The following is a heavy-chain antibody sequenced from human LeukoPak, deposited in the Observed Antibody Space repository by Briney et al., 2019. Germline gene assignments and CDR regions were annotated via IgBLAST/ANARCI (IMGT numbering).Heavy chain of an antibody. D-gene: IGHD3-16*02. Sequence: PSETLSLTCAVYGGSFSGYYWSWIRQPPGKGLEWIGEINHSGSTNYNPSLKSRVTISVDTSKNQFSLKLSSVTAADTAVYYCARTYSWSLSRFDYWGQGTLVTVSS. CDR1: GGSFSGYY. CDR3: ARTYSWSLSRFDY. CDR2: INHSGST. J-gene: IGHJ4*02. V-gene: IGHV4-34*01.